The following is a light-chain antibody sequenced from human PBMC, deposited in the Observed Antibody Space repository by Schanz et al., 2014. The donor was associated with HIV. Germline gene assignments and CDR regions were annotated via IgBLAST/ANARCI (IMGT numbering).Light chain of an antibody. CDR2: DVT. V-gene: IGLV2-14*03. J-gene: IGLJ3*02. CDR1: SMAFSSSNF. Sequence: QSALTQPTSVSGSPGQSITISCTGASMAFSSSNFVSWYQQHPGEAPRLIIYDVTSLPSGISTRFSASKSGDTASLTISGLESEDEGDYYCSTYTTSNTWVFGGGTKLTVL. CDR3: STYTTSNTWV.